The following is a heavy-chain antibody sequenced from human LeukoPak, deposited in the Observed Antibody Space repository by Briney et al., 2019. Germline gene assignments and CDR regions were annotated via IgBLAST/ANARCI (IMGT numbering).Heavy chain of an antibody. CDR3: ARDPGYSNSPYYLDY. J-gene: IGHJ4*02. V-gene: IGHV3-21*01. Sequence: GGSLRLSCVVSGFTFKTYSMNWVRQAPGKGLEWVSSISSGGTYMDYADSVKGRFTISRDNAKNSLYLQMNSLRAEDTAVFYCARDPGYSNSPYYLDYWGQGTLVTVSS. D-gene: IGHD5-12*01. CDR1: GFTFKTYS. CDR2: ISSGGTYM.